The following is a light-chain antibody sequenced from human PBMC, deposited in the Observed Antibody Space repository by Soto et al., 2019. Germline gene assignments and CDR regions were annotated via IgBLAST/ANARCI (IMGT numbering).Light chain of an antibody. CDR3: KQYETFSGT. V-gene: IGKV1-5*01. CDR2: DAS. J-gene: IGKJ1*01. CDR1: QSVSCW. Sequence: EIKITQSPSTLSAAVGHTVKLTSRSSQSVSCWLAWYQQKPGEAPKLLIYDASALPRGVPSRFSGSGSGTKFTLTIASLQTDDFATYYCKQYETFSGTFGPGTKVDIK.